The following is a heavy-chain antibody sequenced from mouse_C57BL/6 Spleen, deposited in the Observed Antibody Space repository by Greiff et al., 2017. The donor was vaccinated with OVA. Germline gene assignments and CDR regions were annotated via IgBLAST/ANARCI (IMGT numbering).Heavy chain of an antibody. CDR2: LNPGSGGT. J-gene: IGHJ4*01. D-gene: IGHD2-4*01. V-gene: IGHV1-54*01. CDR1: GYAFTNYL. Sequence: VQLQQSGAELVRPGTSVKVSCKASGYAFTNYLIEWVKQRPGQGLEWIGVLNPGSGGTNYNEKFKGKATLTADKSSSTAYMQLSSLTSEDSAVYFCAREGGYYDYDGYAMDYWGQGTSVTVSS. CDR3: AREGGYYDYDGYAMDY.